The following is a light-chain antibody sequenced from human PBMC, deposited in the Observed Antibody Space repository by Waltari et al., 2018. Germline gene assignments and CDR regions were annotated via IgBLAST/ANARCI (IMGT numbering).Light chain of an antibody. Sequence: EIVLTQSPGTLSLSPGERATLSCRASQSVSSSYLAWYQQKPGQAPRLLIYGPSSRATGIPDRFSGSGSGTDFTLTISRLEPEDFAVYYCQHYDSSPFTFGPGTKVDIK. CDR2: GPS. V-gene: IGKV3-20*01. CDR1: QSVSSSY. CDR3: QHYDSSPFT. J-gene: IGKJ3*01.